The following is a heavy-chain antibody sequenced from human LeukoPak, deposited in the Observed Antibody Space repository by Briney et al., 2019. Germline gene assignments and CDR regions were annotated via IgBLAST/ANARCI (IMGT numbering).Heavy chain of an antibody. CDR3: ARGYSGYDEALNWFDP. J-gene: IGHJ5*02. CDR1: GYTFTSYY. CDR2: INPSGGST. Sequence: ASVKVSCKASGYTFTSYYMHWVRQAPGQGLEWMGIINPSGGSTSYAQKFQGRVTMTRDTSTSTVYMELSSLRSEDTAVYYCARGYSGYDEALNWFDPWGQGTLVTVCS. V-gene: IGHV1-46*01. D-gene: IGHD5-12*01.